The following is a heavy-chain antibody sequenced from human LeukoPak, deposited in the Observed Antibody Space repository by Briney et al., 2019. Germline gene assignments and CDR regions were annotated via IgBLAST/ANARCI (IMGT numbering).Heavy chain of an antibody. J-gene: IGHJ4*02. CDR3: ARGPLGGSAADRDY. V-gene: IGHV3-53*01. Sequence: GGSLRLSCAASRFTVSSNYMSWVRQAPGKGLEWVSVIYSGGSTYYADSVKGRFTISRDNSKNTLYLQMNSLRAEDTAVYYCARGPLGGSAADRDYWGQGTLVTVSS. CDR1: RFTVSSNY. D-gene: IGHD1-26*01. CDR2: IYSGGST.